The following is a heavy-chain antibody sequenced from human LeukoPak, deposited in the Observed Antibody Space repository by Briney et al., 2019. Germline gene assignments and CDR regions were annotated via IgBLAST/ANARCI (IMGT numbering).Heavy chain of an antibody. Sequence: SETLSLTCTVSGGFISSYYWSWIRQPPGKGLEWIGYIYYSRTTEYNPSLKSRVTVSADTSKNQFSLKLNSVTAADTAVYYCVRRQWELQYFDLWGRGTLVAVSS. CDR1: GGFISSYY. CDR2: IYYSRTT. V-gene: IGHV4-59*01. D-gene: IGHD1-26*01. CDR3: VRRQWELQYFDL. J-gene: IGHJ2*01.